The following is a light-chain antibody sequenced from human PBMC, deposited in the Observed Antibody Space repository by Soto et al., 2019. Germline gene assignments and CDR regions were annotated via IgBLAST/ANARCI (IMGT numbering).Light chain of an antibody. CDR1: QGISSY. V-gene: IGKV1-9*01. J-gene: IGKJ2*01. Sequence: DIQLTQSPSFLSASVGDRVTITCRASQGISSYLAWYQQKPGKAPKLLIYAAFTLQSGVPPRFSGSGSGTEFTLTFSSLQPEDFATYFCQQLNSYPYTFGQGTKLEIK. CDR2: AAF. CDR3: QQLNSYPYT.